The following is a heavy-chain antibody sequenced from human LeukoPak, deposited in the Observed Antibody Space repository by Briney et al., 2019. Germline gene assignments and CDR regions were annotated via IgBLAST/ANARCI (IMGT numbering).Heavy chain of an antibody. D-gene: IGHD6-6*01. V-gene: IGHV4-59*08. CDR1: GGSISSYY. Sequence: PSETLSLTCTVSGGSISSYYWSWIRQPPGKGLEWIGYIYYSGSTNYNPSLKSRVTISVDTSKNQFSLKLSSVTAADTAVYYCARGAAPHYSDYWGQGTLVTVSS. CDR2: IYYSGST. CDR3: ARGAAPHYSDY. J-gene: IGHJ4*02.